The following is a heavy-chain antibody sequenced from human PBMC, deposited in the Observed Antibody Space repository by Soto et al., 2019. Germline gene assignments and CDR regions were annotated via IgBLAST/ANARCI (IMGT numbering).Heavy chain of an antibody. CDR1: GFTFSSYG. D-gene: IGHD1-1*01. J-gene: IGHJ6*02. V-gene: IGHV3-30*03. Sequence: ESGGGVVQPGKSLRLFCVASGFTFSSYGMHWVRQAPGKGLEWVAVISYDGSNTYYVDSVKGRFTISRDNSKNTLFLHMSSLRPEDTAVYYCARRLPRTDYGMDVWGQGTTVTVSS. CDR3: ARRLPRTDYGMDV. CDR2: ISYDGSNT.